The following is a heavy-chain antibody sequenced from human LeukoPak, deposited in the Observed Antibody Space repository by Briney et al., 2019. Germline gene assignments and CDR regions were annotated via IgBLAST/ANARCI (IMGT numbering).Heavy chain of an antibody. D-gene: IGHD6-19*01. CDR3: ARDFGKSGWCSGIDY. CDR2: INPSGGST. V-gene: IGHV1-46*01. J-gene: IGHJ4*02. CDR1: GYTFTSYY. Sequence: ASVKVSCKASGYTFTSYYMHWVRQAPGQGLEWMGIINPSGGSTSYAQKFQGRVTMTRDTSTSTVYMELSSLRSEDTAVYYCARDFGKSGWCSGIDYWGQGTLVTVSS.